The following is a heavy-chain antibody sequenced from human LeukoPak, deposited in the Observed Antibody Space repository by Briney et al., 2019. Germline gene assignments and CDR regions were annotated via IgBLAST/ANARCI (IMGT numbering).Heavy chain of an antibody. J-gene: IGHJ4*02. Sequence: SETLSLTCTVSGGSISSSSYYWGWIRQPPGKGLEWIGSIYYSGSTYYNPSLKSRVTISVDTSKNQFSLKLSSVTAADTAVYYCARVVETVTDYWGQGTLVTVSS. CDR2: IYYSGST. CDR3: ARVVETVTDY. D-gene: IGHD5-24*01. CDR1: GGSISSSSYY. V-gene: IGHV4-39*07.